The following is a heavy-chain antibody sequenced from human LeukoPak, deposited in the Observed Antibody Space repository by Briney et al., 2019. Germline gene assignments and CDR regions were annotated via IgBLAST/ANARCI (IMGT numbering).Heavy chain of an antibody. D-gene: IGHD4-23*01. Sequence: PSETLSLTCAVYGGSFSGYYWSWIRQPPGKGLEWIGEINHSGSTNYNPSLKSRVTISVDTSKNQFSLKLSSVTAADTAVYYCASDYGGDEAFDIWGQGTMVTVSS. CDR3: ASDYGGDEAFDI. V-gene: IGHV4-34*01. CDR1: GGSFSGYY. J-gene: IGHJ3*02. CDR2: INHSGST.